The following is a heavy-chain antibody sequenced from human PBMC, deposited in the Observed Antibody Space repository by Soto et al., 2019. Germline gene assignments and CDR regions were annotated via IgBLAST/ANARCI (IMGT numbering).Heavy chain of an antibody. CDR2: ISAYNGNT. Sequence: QVQLVQSGAEVKKPGASVKVSCKASGYTFTSYGISWVRQAPGQGLEWMGWISAYNGNTNYAQKLQGRVTMTTDTSTSTAYMELRSLRYDDTAVYYCARDSDPVPMTMIGVAVDPWGQGTLVTVSS. V-gene: IGHV1-18*01. CDR1: GYTFTSYG. CDR3: ARDSDPVPMTMIGVAVDP. J-gene: IGHJ5*02. D-gene: IGHD3-22*01.